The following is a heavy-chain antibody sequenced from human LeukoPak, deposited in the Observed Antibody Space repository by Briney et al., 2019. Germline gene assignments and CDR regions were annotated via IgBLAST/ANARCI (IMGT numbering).Heavy chain of an antibody. Sequence: ASVKVSCKASGGTFSDYGISWVRQAPGQGLERMGRIIPIIGIANYAQKFQGRVTITADKSTSTAYMELTSLRPEDTAVYYCARWAGYCGSATCPYYLDFWGQGTLVTVSS. D-gene: IGHD2-2*01. V-gene: IGHV1-69*04. J-gene: IGHJ4*02. CDR1: GGTFSDYG. CDR2: IIPIIGIA. CDR3: ARWAGYCGSATCPYYLDF.